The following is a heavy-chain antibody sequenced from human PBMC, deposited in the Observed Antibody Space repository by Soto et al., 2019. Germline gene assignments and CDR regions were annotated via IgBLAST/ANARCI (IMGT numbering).Heavy chain of an antibody. V-gene: IGHV3-74*01. J-gene: IGHJ2*01. CDR2: ITRDGSST. CDR1: GLTFSSYW. D-gene: IGHD2-21*02. Sequence: EVQLVESGGGLVQPGESLRLSCEASGLTFSSYWMHWVRQAPGKGLVWVSRITRDGSSTSYADSVKGPFTISRDNAKKALYLIMNSLRAEGTAVYCWARDGAYCGVDCYSLWFFDLRGRGTLVTVSS. CDR3: ARDGAYCGVDCYSLWFFDL.